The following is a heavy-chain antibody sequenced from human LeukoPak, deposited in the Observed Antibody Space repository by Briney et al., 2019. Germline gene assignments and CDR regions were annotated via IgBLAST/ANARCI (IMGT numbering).Heavy chain of an antibody. V-gene: IGHV1-2*06. J-gene: IGHJ6*03. CDR1: GYTFTGYY. CDR3: ARDLGYYDSSGYYYYYYMDV. CDR2: INPNSGGT. D-gene: IGHD3-22*01. Sequence: GASVMVSCKASGYTFTGYYMHWVRQAPGQGLEWMGRINPNSGGTNYAQKFQGRVTMTRDTSISTAYMELSRLRSDDTAVYYCARDLGYYDSSGYYYYYYMDVWGKGTTVTVSS.